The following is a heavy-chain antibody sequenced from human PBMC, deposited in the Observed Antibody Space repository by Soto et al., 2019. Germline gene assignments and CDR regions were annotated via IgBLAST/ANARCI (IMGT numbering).Heavy chain of an antibody. CDR3: AHRGYGNYPRDNWFDP. CDR2: IYWNDDE. Sequence: SGPTLVNPTQTLTLTCSFSGFSLSTGGRGVGWIRQPPGKALEWLALIYWNDDERYSPSLKKRLTITKDTSKNQVVLTLTNMDPVDTATYYCAHRGYGNYPRDNWFDPWGHGTLVTVSS. J-gene: IGHJ5*02. CDR1: GFSLSTGGRG. D-gene: IGHD4-17*01. V-gene: IGHV2-5*01.